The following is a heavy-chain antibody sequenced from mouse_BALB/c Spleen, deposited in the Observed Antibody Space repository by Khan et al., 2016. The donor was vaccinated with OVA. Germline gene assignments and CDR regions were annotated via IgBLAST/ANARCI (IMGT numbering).Heavy chain of an antibody. V-gene: IGHV1-7*01. Sequence: QIQLVQSGAELAKPGASVKMSCKASGYTFINYWILWVKQRPGQGLEWIGYINPSTGYTEYNQNFKDKATLTADKSSSTAYMQLSSLTSEDSAVYYCARRGLRWDFDYCGQGTTLTVSS. CDR2: INPSTGYT. J-gene: IGHJ2*01. D-gene: IGHD1-1*01. CDR3: ARRGLRWDFDY. CDR1: GYTFINYW.